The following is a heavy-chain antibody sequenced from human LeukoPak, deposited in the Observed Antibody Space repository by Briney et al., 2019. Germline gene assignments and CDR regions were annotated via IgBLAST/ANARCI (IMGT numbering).Heavy chain of an antibody. CDR2: IYSDGSI. V-gene: IGHV3-53*01. CDR1: GFSVRSNY. CDR3: AKDAIRGNGIYDAFDI. J-gene: IGHJ3*02. D-gene: IGHD3-10*01. Sequence: GGSLRLSCAASGFSVRSNYISWVRQAPGKGLEWVSMIYSDGSIFHADSVKGRFTMSRDNSRNTLDLQMNSLRAEDTAVYFCAKDAIRGNGIYDAFDIWGQGTRVTVSS.